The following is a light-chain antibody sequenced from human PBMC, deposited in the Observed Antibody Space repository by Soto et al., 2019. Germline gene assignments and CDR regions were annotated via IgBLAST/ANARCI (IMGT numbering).Light chain of an antibody. CDR1: QGISSY. V-gene: IGKV1-9*01. CDR2: AAS. J-gene: IGKJ2*01. Sequence: DIQLTQCPSFLSESVGDRVTITCRASQGISSYVAWYQQKPGKVPKALIYAASTLQSGVPSRFSGSGSGTEFTLTISSLQPEDFATYYCQQLNSYPYTFGQGTKLEIK. CDR3: QQLNSYPYT.